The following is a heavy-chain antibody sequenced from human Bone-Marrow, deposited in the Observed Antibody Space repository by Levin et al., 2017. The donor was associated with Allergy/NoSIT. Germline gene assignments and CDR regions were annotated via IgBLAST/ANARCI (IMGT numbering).Heavy chain of an antibody. D-gene: IGHD5-18*01. J-gene: IGHJ6*03. CDR2: IYPGDSDT. CDR3: ARLLGVDTAMVKYMDG. Sequence: ASVKVSCKASGYSFTNYWIGWVRQMPGKGLEWMGIIYPGDSDTRYSPSLQGQVTISADKSISTAYLQWSSLKASDTAMYYCARLLGVDTAMVKYMDGWGKGTTVTVSS. CDR1: GYSFTNYW. V-gene: IGHV5-51*01.